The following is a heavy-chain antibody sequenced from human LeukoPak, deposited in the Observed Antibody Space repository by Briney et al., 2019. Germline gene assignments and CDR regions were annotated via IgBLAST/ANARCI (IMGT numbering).Heavy chain of an antibody. Sequence: PGGSLRLSCAASGLTCSSYGMHWVRQAPGKGLEWVAVISYDGSNKYYADSVKGRFSISRDNSKNTLYLQMNSLRAEDTAVYYCAKDHGGLYGATLPDYWGQGTLVTVSS. V-gene: IGHV3-30*18. D-gene: IGHD4-17*01. J-gene: IGHJ4*02. CDR1: GLTCSSYG. CDR2: ISYDGSNK. CDR3: AKDHGGLYGATLPDY.